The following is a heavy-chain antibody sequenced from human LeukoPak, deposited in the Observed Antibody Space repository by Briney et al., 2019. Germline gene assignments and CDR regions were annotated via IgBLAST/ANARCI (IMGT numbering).Heavy chain of an antibody. V-gene: IGHV3-7*03. CDR3: ARLNWNYADY. J-gene: IGHJ4*02. Sequence: GGSLRLSCAASGFTFSLYWMTWVRQAPEKGLEWVANIKEGASEKDYVDSVKGRFTISRDNGKNSLYLQMNSLRGEDTAVYYCARLNWNYADYWGQGTLVTVSS. CDR1: GFTFSLYW. CDR2: IKEGASEK. D-gene: IGHD3-3*01.